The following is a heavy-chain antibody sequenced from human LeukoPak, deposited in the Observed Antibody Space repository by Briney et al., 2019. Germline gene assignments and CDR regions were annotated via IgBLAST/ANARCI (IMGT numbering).Heavy chain of an antibody. Sequence: GGSLRLSCAATGFTFRSYSMDLVRQAPGKGLEWLSYIGGSGSPILYADSVKDRFTISRDNAKNSLYLQMNSLRDEDTAVYYCVREGGPMAHYSGLGPWGQGTLVTVSS. D-gene: IGHD5-24*01. CDR3: VREGGPMAHYSGLGP. J-gene: IGHJ5*02. CDR1: GFTFRSYS. V-gene: IGHV3-48*02. CDR2: IGGSGSPI.